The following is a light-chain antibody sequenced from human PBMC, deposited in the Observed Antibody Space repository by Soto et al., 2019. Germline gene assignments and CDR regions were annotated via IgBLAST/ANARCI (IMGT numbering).Light chain of an antibody. CDR1: NNDIGGYNY. V-gene: IGLV2-8*01. CDR2: EVN. J-gene: IGLJ2*01. Sequence: QSVLTQPPSASGSPGQSVTISCTGTNNDIGGYNYVSWYQQHPGKAPKLIIYEVNKRPSGVPDRFSGSKSANTASLTVSGLQADYEAHYYCRSDVANMNLDVVFGGGTKVTVL. CDR3: RSDVANMNLDVV.